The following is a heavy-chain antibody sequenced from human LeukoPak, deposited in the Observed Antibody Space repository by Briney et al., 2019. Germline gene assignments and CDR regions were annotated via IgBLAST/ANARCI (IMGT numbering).Heavy chain of an antibody. CDR3: AKVGSSWYWYFDY. CDR1: GFTFSSYA. J-gene: IGHJ4*02. D-gene: IGHD3-22*01. CDR2: ITGSGGST. Sequence: GGSLRLSCAASGFTFSSYAMSWVRQAPGKGLEWVSGITGSGGSTYYADSVKGRFTVSRAKNTLYLQINSLRAEDTAVYYCAKVGSSWYWYFDYWGQGTLVIVSS. V-gene: IGHV3-23*01.